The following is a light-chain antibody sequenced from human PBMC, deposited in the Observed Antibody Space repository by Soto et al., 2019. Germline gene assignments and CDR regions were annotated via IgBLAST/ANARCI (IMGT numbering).Light chain of an antibody. CDR1: SSNIGAGYD. V-gene: IGLV1-40*01. CDR2: GDT. CDR3: QSYDVSLSGRV. Sequence: QLVLTQPPSVSGAPGQRVTISCTGSSSNIGAGYDVHWYQQLPGRAPKLLIYGDTNRPSGVPDRFSGSKSGSSASLAITGLQAEDEADYYCQSYDVSLSGRVFGGGTKLTVL. J-gene: IGLJ3*02.